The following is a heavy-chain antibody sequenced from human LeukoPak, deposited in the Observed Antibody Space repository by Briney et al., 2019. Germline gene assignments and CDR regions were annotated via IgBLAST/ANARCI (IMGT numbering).Heavy chain of an antibody. CDR2: IRQDGSEK. CDR3: AREGDFWTGFSPNWLDP. Sequence: GESLRLSCVDSGLTFEAYWMAWVRQAPGKGPEWVANIRQDGSEKNYVDSVRGRVTISRDNAKNSLYLQMSSLRAEDTAVYYCAREGDFWTGFSPNWLDPWGQGTLVTVSS. D-gene: IGHD3/OR15-3a*01. V-gene: IGHV3-7*01. J-gene: IGHJ5*02. CDR1: GLTFEAYW.